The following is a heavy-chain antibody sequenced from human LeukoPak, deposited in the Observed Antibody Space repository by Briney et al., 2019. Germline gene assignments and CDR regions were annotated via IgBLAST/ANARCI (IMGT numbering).Heavy chain of an antibody. V-gene: IGHV3-48*04. CDR1: GFTFSSYS. Sequence: GGSLRLSCAASGFTFSSYSMNWVRQAPGKGLEWVSYISSSSSTIYYADSVKGRFTISRDNAKNSLYLQMNSLRAEDTAVYYCAASPDIYSTKNYYYYMDVWGKGTTVTVSS. CDR3: AASPDIYSTKNYYYYMDV. CDR2: ISSSSSTI. J-gene: IGHJ6*03. D-gene: IGHD6-13*01.